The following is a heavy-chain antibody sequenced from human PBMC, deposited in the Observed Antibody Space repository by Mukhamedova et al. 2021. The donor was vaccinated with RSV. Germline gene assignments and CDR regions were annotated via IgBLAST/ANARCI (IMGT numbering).Heavy chain of an antibody. J-gene: IGHJ5*02. V-gene: IGHV4-4*07. CDR3: VCSRYNWNDHWFDP. CDR2: IYTSGST. D-gene: IGHD1-1*01. Sequence: AGKGLEWIGRIYTSGSTNYNPSLKSRVTMSVDTSKNQFSLKLSSVTAADTAVYYCVCSRYNWNDHWFDPWGQ.